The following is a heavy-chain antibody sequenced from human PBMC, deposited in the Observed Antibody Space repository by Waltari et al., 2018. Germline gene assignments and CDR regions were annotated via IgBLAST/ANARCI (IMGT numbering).Heavy chain of an antibody. D-gene: IGHD6-13*01. Sequence: QVQLQQWGAGLLKPSETLSLTCAVYGGSFSGYYWSWIRQPPGKGLEWIGEINHSGSTNYNPSLKSRVTISVDTSKNQFSLKLSSVTAADTAVYYCAREWRQQTHYFDYWGQGTLVTVSS. CDR1: GGSFSGYY. CDR2: INHSGST. CDR3: AREWRQQTHYFDY. J-gene: IGHJ4*02. V-gene: IGHV4-34*01.